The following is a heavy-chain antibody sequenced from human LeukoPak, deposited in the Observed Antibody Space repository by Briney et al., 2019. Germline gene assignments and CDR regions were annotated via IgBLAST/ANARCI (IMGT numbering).Heavy chain of an antibody. CDR1: AVSISSGNFY. D-gene: IGHD2-2*01. CDR3: ARDGDAVSAAIAGAFDL. J-gene: IGHJ3*01. V-gene: IGHV4-61*09. CDR2: VYSTGNT. Sequence: SETLSLTCTVSAVSISSGNFYWSWIRQSAGKGLEWIGHVYSTGNTKYNPSLKSRVTISADTSKSQISLRLRSVTAADTAMFYCARDGDAVSAAIAGAFDLWGRGTMVTVS.